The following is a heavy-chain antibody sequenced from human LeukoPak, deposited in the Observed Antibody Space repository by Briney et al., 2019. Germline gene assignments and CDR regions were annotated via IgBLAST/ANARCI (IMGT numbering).Heavy chain of an antibody. V-gene: IGHV3-30*18. J-gene: IGHJ4*02. CDR1: GFTFSSYG. CDR2: ISYDGSNK. CDR3: ANLGWFGELTAYWADY. D-gene: IGHD3-10*01. Sequence: PGRSLRLSCAASGFTFSSYGMHWVRQAPGKGLEWVAVISYDGSNKYYADSVKGRFTISRDNSKNTLYLQMNSLRAEDTAVYYCANLGWFGELTAYWADYWGQGTLVTVSS.